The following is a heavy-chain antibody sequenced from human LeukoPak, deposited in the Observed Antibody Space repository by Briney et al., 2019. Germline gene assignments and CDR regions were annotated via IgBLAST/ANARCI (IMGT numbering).Heavy chain of an antibody. CDR2: IKQDGSEK. V-gene: IGHV3-7*01. Sequence: GGSLRLSCAASGFTFSSLWMSWLRQAPGKGRERVANIKQDGSEKYYVVSVKGRFTISRDNAKNSLYLQMNSLRAEDTAVYYCARVSSSWYGAFDIWGQGTMVTVSS. CDR3: ARVSSSWYGAFDI. J-gene: IGHJ3*02. CDR1: GFTFSSLW. D-gene: IGHD6-13*01.